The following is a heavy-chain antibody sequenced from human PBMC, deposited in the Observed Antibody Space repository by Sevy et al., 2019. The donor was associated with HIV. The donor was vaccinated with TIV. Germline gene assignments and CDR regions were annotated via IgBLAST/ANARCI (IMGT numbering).Heavy chain of an antibody. J-gene: IGHJ4*02. Sequence: GGSLRLSCAASVFTFSKAWMNWVRQAPGKGLEWVGRIKSKTDGGTTDYAASVKGRFTISRDDSKNTLYLQMNSLKTDDTAVYYCTTKKDFWSGYFYFDYWGQGTLVTVSS. CDR2: IKSKTDGGTT. D-gene: IGHD3-3*01. CDR3: TTKKDFWSGYFYFDY. V-gene: IGHV3-15*05. CDR1: VFTFSKAW.